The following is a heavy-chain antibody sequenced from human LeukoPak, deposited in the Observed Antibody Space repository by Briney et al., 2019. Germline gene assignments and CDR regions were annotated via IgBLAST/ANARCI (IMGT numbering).Heavy chain of an antibody. Sequence: SVKVSCKAPGGTFSSYAISWVRQAPGQGLEWMGGIIPIFGTANYAQKFQGRVTITTDESTSTAYMELSSLRSEDTAVYYCARDEYYYDSSGYSVWFDPWGQGTLVTVSS. CDR2: IIPIFGTA. CDR3: ARDEYYYDSSGYSVWFDP. D-gene: IGHD3-22*01. CDR1: GGTFSSYA. J-gene: IGHJ5*02. V-gene: IGHV1-69*05.